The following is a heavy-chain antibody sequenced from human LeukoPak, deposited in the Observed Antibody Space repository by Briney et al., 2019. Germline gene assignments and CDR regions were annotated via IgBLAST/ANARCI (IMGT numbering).Heavy chain of an antibody. CDR2: ISYDGSNK. CDR1: GFTFSSYA. CDR3: ARDLRVDSSGWYPWIGARGYYYYYGMDV. D-gene: IGHD6-19*01. V-gene: IGHV3-30-3*01. Sequence: GGSLRLSCEASGFTFSSYAMHWVRQAPGKGLEWVAVISYDGSNKYYADSVKGRFTISRDNSKNTLYLQMNSLRAEDTAVYYCARDLRVDSSGWYPWIGARGYYYYYGMDVWGQGTTVTVSS. J-gene: IGHJ6*02.